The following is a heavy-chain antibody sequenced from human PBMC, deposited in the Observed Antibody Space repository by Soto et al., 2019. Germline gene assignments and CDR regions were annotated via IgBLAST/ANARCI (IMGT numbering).Heavy chain of an antibody. CDR3: ARVRFLGTGTRLVDP. CDR2: IYYSGST. CDR1: GGSFSNYY. Sequence: PSETLSLTCTVSGGSFSNYYWSWIRQPPGKGLEWIGYIYYSGSTNYNPSLKSRVTISVDTSKNQFSLKLSSVTAADTAVYYCARVRFLGTGTRLVDPWGQGTLVTVSS. D-gene: IGHD1-7*01. V-gene: IGHV4-59*01. J-gene: IGHJ5*02.